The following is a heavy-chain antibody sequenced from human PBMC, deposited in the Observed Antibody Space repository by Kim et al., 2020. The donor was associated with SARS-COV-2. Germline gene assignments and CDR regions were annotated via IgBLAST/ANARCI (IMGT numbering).Heavy chain of an antibody. CDR2: IYYSGST. D-gene: IGHD3-22*01. CDR3: ARRLPTLYYYDSSGGFDP. V-gene: IGHV4-59*08. Sequence: SETLSLTCTVSGGSISSYYWSWIRQPPGKGLEWVGYIYYSGSTNYNPSPKSRVTISVDTSKNQFSLKLSSVTAADTAVYYCARRLPTLYYYDSSGGFDPWGQGTLVTVSS. CDR1: GGSISSYY. J-gene: IGHJ5*02.